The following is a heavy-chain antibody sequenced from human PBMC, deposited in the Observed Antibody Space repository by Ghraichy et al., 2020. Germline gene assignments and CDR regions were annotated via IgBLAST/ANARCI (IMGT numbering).Heavy chain of an antibody. CDR1: GFTFRSYW. Sequence: GGSLRLSCAASGFTFRSYWMTWVRQAPGRGLEWVANIKEDGSEKYYVDSVKGRFTSSRDNAKNSLYLQMNSLRAEDTGAYFCAGRSETWLANRFDPWGQGTLLTVSS. CDR3: AGRSETWLANRFDP. D-gene: IGHD6-19*01. V-gene: IGHV3-7*05. CDR2: IKEDGSEK. J-gene: IGHJ5*02.